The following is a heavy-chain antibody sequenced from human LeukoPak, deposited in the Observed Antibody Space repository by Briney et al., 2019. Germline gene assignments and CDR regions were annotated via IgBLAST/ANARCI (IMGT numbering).Heavy chain of an antibody. CDR1: GYSFSNYW. Sequence: GESLKISCKGSGYSFSNYWIGWVRQMPGKGLEGMGLIYPGDSDTRYNPLFQGQVTISADKSISTAYLQWTSLQASDTAIYYCARRAGEWELLDYWGQGTLVTVSS. J-gene: IGHJ4*02. D-gene: IGHD1-26*01. V-gene: IGHV5-51*01. CDR2: IYPGDSDT. CDR3: ARRAGEWELLDY.